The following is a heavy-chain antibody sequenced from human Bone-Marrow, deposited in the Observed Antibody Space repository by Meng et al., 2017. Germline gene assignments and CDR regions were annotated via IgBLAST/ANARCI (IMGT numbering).Heavy chain of an antibody. V-gene: IGHV3-33*06. J-gene: IGHJ6*02. CDR3: AKEAFGFGGVIVTYYYGMDV. D-gene: IGHD3-16*02. CDR1: GFTFSSYG. Sequence: GESLKISCAASGFTFSSYGMHWVRQAPGKGLGWVAVIWYDGSNKYYADSVKGRFTISRDNSKNTLYLQMNSLRAEDTAVYYCAKEAFGFGGVIVTYYYGMDVWGQGTTVTVSS. CDR2: IWYDGSNK.